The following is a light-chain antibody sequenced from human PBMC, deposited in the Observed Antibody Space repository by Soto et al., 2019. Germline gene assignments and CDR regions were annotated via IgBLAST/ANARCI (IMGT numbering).Light chain of an antibody. J-gene: IGKJ5*01. Sequence: EILLTCFSGTLSLSPVEVATLSWRASQTLSNSFIAWYQQKPGQAPRLLIYDTSSRATGVPDRYSASGSGKDFTLTISRMETEDFAVFFCKQYGTSAITCGQGTRLEIK. CDR2: DTS. CDR1: QTLSNSF. V-gene: IGKV3-20*01. CDR3: KQYGTSAIT.